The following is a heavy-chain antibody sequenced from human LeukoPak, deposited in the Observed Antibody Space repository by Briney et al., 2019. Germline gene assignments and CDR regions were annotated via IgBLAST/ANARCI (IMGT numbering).Heavy chain of an antibody. CDR2: INPNSGGT. J-gene: IGHJ6*03. D-gene: IGHD5-12*01. CDR3: ARASRNYSGYVPYMDV. V-gene: IGHV1-2*02. CDR1: GYTFTGYY. Sequence: GASVKVSCKASGYTFTGYYMHWVRQAPGQGLEWMGWINPNSGGTNYAQKFQGRVTMTRDTPISTAYMELSRLRSDATAVYYCARASRNYSGYVPYMDVWGKGTTVTVSS.